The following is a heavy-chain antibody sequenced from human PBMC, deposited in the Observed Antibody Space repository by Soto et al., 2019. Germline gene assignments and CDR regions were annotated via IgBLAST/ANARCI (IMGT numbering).Heavy chain of an antibody. CDR3: ARGGGGWLRDY. CDR1: GFTFSSYA. V-gene: IGHV3-30-3*01. CDR2: ISYDGSNK. J-gene: IGHJ4*02. Sequence: QVQLVESGGGVVQPGRSLRLSCAASGFTFSSYAMHWVRQAPGKGLEWVAVISYDGSNKYYADSVKGRFTISRDNSKNSLYLQMNSLRAEDTAVDSCARGGGGWLRDYWGQGTMVTVSS. D-gene: IGHD5-12*01.